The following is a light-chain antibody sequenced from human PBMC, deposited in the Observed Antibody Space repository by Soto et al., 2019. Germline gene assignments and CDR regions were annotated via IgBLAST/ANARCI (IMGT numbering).Light chain of an antibody. CDR2: DAS. V-gene: IGKV1-5*01. CDR3: QQFDTYLRT. Sequence: DIQMTQPPSTLSASVGDRVTITCRASQSISAWLAWYQQKPGRAPKLLIYDASNLQSGVPSRFSGSGSGTEFTLTIDSLQPDDFATYYCQQFDTYLRTFGQGTKVDIK. CDR1: QSISAW. J-gene: IGKJ1*01.